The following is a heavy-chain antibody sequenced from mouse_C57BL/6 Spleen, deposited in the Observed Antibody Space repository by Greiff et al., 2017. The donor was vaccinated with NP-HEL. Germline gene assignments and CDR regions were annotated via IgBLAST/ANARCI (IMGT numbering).Heavy chain of an antibody. CDR2: ISDGGSYT. CDR3: ARDRRGNDYDNWWYFDV. J-gene: IGHJ1*03. V-gene: IGHV5-4*01. D-gene: IGHD2-4*01. CDR1: GFTFSSYA. Sequence: DVQLVESGGGLVKPGGSLKLSCAASGFTFSSYAMSWVRQTPEKRLEWVATISDGGSYTYYPDNVKGRFTISRDNAKNNLYLQMSHLKSEDTAMYYCARDRRGNDYDNWWYFDVWGTGTTVTVSS.